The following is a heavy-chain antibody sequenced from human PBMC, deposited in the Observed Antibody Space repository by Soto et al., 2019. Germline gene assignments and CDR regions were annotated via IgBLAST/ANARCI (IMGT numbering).Heavy chain of an antibody. Sequence: GGSLRLSCAASGFKFSDYWMSWVRQAPGKGLEWVGNIKHDTSEAHYADSVKGRFTISRDNARNSLYLQMNSLRPEDTALYYCARLSTSGAVSNSWGQGALVTVSS. CDR2: IKHDTSEA. CDR1: GFKFSDYW. J-gene: IGHJ5*02. V-gene: IGHV3-7*03. CDR3: ARLSTSGAVSNS. D-gene: IGHD2-8*01.